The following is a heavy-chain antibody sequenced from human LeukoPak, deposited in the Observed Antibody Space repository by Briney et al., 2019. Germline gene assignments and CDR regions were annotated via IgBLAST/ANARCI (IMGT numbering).Heavy chain of an antibody. CDR2: IYSGGST. V-gene: IGHV3-66*01. D-gene: IGHD5-24*01. Sequence: PGGSLRLSCAASGFTVSSNYMSWVRQAPGKGLEWVSVIYSGGSTYYADSVKGRFTISRDNSKNTLYLQMNSLRADDTAVYYCARDSEGDGYNFDTWGRGTLVTVSS. CDR3: ARDSEGDGYNFDT. CDR1: GFTVSSNY. J-gene: IGHJ5*02.